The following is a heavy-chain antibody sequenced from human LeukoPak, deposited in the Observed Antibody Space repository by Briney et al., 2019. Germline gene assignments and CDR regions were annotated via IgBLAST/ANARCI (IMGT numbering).Heavy chain of an antibody. D-gene: IGHD1-26*01. V-gene: IGHV3-21*01. CDR1: GFSFDNYA. Sequence: PGGSLRLSCAASGFSFDNYAMSWVRQAPGKGLEWVSSITSLGNYIYYADSVKGRFTISRDNLLYLQMNRLRAEDTAVYYCARDWGAWELDYWGQGALVTVSS. CDR2: ITSLGNYI. CDR3: ARDWGAWELDY. J-gene: IGHJ4*02.